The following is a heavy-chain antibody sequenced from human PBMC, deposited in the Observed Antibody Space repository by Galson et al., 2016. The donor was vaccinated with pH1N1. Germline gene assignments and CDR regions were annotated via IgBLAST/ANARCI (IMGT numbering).Heavy chain of an antibody. J-gene: IGHJ4*02. CDR1: GGSISSEY. CDR2: IYWDDDQ. Sequence: TLSLTCTVSGGSISSEYWSWIRQPPGKALEWLALIYWDDDQRYSPSLKSRLTITKDTSKNQVVLTMTNMDPVDTATYYCAHFFYGDYVDYFDSWGQGTLVTVSS. D-gene: IGHD4-17*01. V-gene: IGHV2-5*08. CDR3: AHFFYGDYVDYFDS.